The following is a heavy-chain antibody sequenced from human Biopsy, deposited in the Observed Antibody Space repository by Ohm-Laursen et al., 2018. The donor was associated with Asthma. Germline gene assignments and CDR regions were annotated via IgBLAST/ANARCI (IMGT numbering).Heavy chain of an antibody. Sequence: SLRLSCSAFGFTFGDYWMSWVRQVPGKGLEWVANIKHDGSEKNHVDSLKGRFTISRDNAKNSLYLQMNSLRAEDTAVYYCARTFHFWSPYHAEHYQLWGQGTLVTVS. V-gene: IGHV3-7*01. J-gene: IGHJ1*01. CDR2: IKHDGSEK. CDR1: GFTFGDYW. D-gene: IGHD3-3*02. CDR3: ARTFHFWSPYHAEHYQL.